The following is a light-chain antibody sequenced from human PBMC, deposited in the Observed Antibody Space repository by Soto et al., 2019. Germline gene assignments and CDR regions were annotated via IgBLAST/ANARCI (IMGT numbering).Light chain of an antibody. CDR2: KSS. V-gene: IGKV1-5*03. CDR1: QSFGAG. J-gene: IGKJ1*01. Sequence: DIQMTQSPSTLSASVGDRVTITCRASQSFGAGLAWYQQKPGKVPKLLIYKSSTLESGVPSRFSGSASGTEFTLTISSLQPDDFATYYCQQYYSYWTFGQGTKVEIK. CDR3: QQYYSYWT.